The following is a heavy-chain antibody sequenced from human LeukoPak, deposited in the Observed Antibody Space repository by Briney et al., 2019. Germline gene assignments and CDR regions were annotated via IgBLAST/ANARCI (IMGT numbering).Heavy chain of an antibody. Sequence: SGGSRRLSCVPSGFALNTFAMNWGRQAPGKGLEWVSGISASGSRTYYGKSVKGRFTISRDNSKNTLFLQMNNLRGDDTARYFCARDQSPHYYDSSGYGAFNLWGQGTMVTVSS. CDR2: ISASGSRT. V-gene: IGHV3-23*01. CDR3: ARDQSPHYYDSSGYGAFNL. J-gene: IGHJ3*01. D-gene: IGHD3-22*01. CDR1: GFALNTFA.